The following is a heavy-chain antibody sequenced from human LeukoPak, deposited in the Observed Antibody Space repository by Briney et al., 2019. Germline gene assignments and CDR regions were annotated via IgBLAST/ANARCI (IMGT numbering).Heavy chain of an antibody. D-gene: IGHD3-10*01. CDR2: ISYDGSNK. CDR3: ARDQRITMVRGVISTRRFDY. J-gene: IGHJ4*02. CDR1: GFTFSSYA. Sequence: PGGSLRLSCAASGFTFSSYAMHWVRQAPGKGLEWVAVISYDGSNKYYADSVKGRFTISRDNSKNTLYLQMNSLRAEDTAVYYCARDQRITMVRGVISTRRFDYWGQGTLVTVSS. V-gene: IGHV3-30*04.